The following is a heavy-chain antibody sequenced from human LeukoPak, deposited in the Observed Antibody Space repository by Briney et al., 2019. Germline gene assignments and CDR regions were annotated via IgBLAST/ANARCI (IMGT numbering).Heavy chain of an antibody. Sequence: PGGSLRLSCAASGFTVSSNHMSWVRQAPGKGLEWVAVISYDGSNKYYADSVKGRFTISRDNSKNTLYLQMNSLRAEDTAVYYCARETGSAVGSTDFDYWGQGTLVTVSS. CDR2: ISYDGSNK. CDR1: GFTVSSNH. J-gene: IGHJ4*02. D-gene: IGHD4-17*01. CDR3: ARETGSAVGSTDFDY. V-gene: IGHV3-30-3*01.